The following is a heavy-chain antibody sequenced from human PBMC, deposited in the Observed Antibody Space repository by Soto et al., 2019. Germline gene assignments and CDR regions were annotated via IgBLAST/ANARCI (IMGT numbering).Heavy chain of an antibody. Sequence: ASVKVSCKASGYSLSRLSVHWVRQAPGKGLEWMGVFDREVGEAIYAQKFQDRVTMTADTSTDTAYMDLNSLRSDDTAVYYCATDLLLHGMDIWXQGTTVTVSS. CDR3: ATDLLLHGMDI. CDR2: FDREVGEA. V-gene: IGHV1-24*01. J-gene: IGHJ6*02. CDR1: GYSLSRLS.